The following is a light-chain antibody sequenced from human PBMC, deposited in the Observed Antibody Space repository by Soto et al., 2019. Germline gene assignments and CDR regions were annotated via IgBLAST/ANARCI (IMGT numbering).Light chain of an antibody. CDR2: SYN. V-gene: IGLV1-44*01. J-gene: IGLJ2*01. CDR3: AAWDDSLNGVV. CDR1: SSNIGGNT. Sequence: QSVLTQPPSASGTPGQGVTISCSGGSSNIGGNTVNWYQQLPGTAPKLLVYSYNQRPSGVPDRFSGSKSGTSASLAISGLRSEDEADYYCAAWDDSLNGVVFGGGTKVTVL.